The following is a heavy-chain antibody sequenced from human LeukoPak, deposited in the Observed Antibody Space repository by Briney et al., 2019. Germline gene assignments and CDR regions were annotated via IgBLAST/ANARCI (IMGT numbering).Heavy chain of an antibody. Sequence: SVKVSCKASGGTFSSYAISWVRQAPGQGLEWMGRIIPIFGTANYAQKFQGGVTITTDESTSTAYMELSSLRSEDTAVYYCARERLWFGELFHTDAFDIWGQGTMVTVSS. J-gene: IGHJ3*02. CDR3: ARERLWFGELFHTDAFDI. CDR1: GGTFSSYA. CDR2: IIPIFGTA. V-gene: IGHV1-69*05. D-gene: IGHD3-10*01.